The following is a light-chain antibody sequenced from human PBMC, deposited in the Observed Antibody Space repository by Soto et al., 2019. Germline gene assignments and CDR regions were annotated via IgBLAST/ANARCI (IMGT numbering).Light chain of an antibody. J-gene: IGLJ2*01. V-gene: IGLV2-14*01. Sequence: QSALTQPASVSGSPGQSITISCTGASSDVGGYNYLSWYLQHPGKAPKLLIYEVSNRPSGVSNRFSGSKSGNTASLTISGLQAEEEADYYCSSYTVSSTLVFGGGTKVTVL. CDR1: SSDVGGYNY. CDR3: SSYTVSSTLV. CDR2: EVS.